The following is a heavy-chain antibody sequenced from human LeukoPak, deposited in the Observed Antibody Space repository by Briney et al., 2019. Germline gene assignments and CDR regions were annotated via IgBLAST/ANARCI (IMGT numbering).Heavy chain of an antibody. CDR3: AKARGEGDYGGNRDYYFDY. J-gene: IGHJ4*02. V-gene: IGHV3-23*01. Sequence: GGSLRLSCAASGFTFSDYGMAWVRQAPGKGLEWVSAISGSGGSTYYADSVKGRFTISRDNSKNTLYLQMNSLRAEDTAVYYCAKARGEGDYGGNRDYYFDYWGQGTLVTVSS. CDR1: GFTFSDYG. D-gene: IGHD4-23*01. CDR2: ISGSGGST.